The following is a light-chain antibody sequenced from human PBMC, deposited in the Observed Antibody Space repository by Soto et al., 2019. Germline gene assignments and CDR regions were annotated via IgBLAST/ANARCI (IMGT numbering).Light chain of an antibody. V-gene: IGKV1-9*01. CDR2: AAS. CDR1: QGINSY. Sequence: DIQLTQSPPFLSASVGDRVTITCRASQGINSYLAWYQQKPGKVPKLLIYAASTLQSGVPSRFSGSGSGTEFTLTISSLQPEDFATYYCQQINSYPITFGQGTRLEIK. J-gene: IGKJ5*01. CDR3: QQINSYPIT.